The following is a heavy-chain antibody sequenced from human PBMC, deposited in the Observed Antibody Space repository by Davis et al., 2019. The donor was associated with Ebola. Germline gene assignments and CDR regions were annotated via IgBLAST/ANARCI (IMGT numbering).Heavy chain of an antibody. CDR2: IYYSGST. J-gene: IGHJ4*02. CDR1: GGSISSYY. CDR3: ARGATSIAAYPFDY. Sequence: PSETLSLTCTVSGGSISSYYWSWIRQPPGKGLEWIGYIYYSGSTNYNPSLKSRVTISVDTSKNQFSLKLSSVTAADTAVYYCARGATSIAAYPFDYWGQGTLVTVSS. V-gene: IGHV4-59*08. D-gene: IGHD6-13*01.